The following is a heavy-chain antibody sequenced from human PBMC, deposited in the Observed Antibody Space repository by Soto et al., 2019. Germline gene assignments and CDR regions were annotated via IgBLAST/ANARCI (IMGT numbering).Heavy chain of an antibody. CDR3: ARVGLGYSKSWGFDS. J-gene: IGHJ4*02. Sequence: QVQLQESGPGLVKPSETLSLTCTVSGGSVSSGGYSWNWIRQPPGKGLEWIGYVYYSENTKYNPSLEGRVSISVDTSKDQISLKLSSVTAADTAVYYCARVGLGYSKSWGFDSWGQGTLVTVSS. D-gene: IGHD6-13*01. V-gene: IGHV4-61*08. CDR1: GGSVSSGGYS. CDR2: VYYSENT.